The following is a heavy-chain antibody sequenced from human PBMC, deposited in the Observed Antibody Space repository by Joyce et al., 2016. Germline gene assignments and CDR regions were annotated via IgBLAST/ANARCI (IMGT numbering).Heavy chain of an antibody. V-gene: IGHV4-31*03. CDR1: GGSITSGGYY. CDR2: ILHSVST. D-gene: IGHD3-10*01. J-gene: IGHJ6*04. CDR3: ARDWGHLGSGQNYFGMDV. Sequence: QVHLQESGPGLVKPSETLSLTCTLSGGSITSGGYYWSWLRQVPGKGPEWIGYILHSVSTFFNTSLKGRASISLDTSRNQFSLRLTSVTAADTAVYYCARDWGHLGSGQNYFGMDVWGKGTTVTVSS.